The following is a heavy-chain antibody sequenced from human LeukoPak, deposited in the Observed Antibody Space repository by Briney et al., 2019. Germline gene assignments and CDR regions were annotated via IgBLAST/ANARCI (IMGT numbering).Heavy chain of an antibody. D-gene: IGHD3-22*01. Sequence: TGGSLRLSCAASGFTFSSYAMHWVRQAPGKGLEWVAVISYDGSNKYYADSVKGRFTISRDNSKNTLYLQMNSLRAEDTAVYYCARARRSVWVYDSSGYYYDLDYWGQETLVTVSS. CDR2: ISYDGSNK. V-gene: IGHV3-30-3*01. CDR3: ARARRSVWVYDSSGYYYDLDY. CDR1: GFTFSSYA. J-gene: IGHJ4*02.